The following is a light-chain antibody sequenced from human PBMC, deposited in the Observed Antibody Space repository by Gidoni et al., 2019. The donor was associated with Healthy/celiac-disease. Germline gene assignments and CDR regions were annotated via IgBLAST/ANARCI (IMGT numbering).Light chain of an antibody. CDR3: QQRSNWPPWT. J-gene: IGKJ1*01. V-gene: IGKV3-11*01. CDR2: DAS. Sequence: EIVLTQSPATLSLSRGERATLSCRASQSVSSYFAWYQQKPGQAPRLLIYDASNRATGIPARFSGSGSGTDFTLTISSLEPEDFAVYYCQQRSNWPPWTFGQGTKVEIK. CDR1: QSVSSY.